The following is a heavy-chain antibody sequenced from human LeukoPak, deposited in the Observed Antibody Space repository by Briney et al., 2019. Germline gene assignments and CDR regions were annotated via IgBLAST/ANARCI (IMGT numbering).Heavy chain of an antibody. J-gene: IGHJ6*03. CDR3: ARVRSGSHWRGKYYYYHYMDV. CDR2: ISSSGSTI. Sequence: GGSLRLSCAASGFTFSSYEMNWVRQAPGKGLEWVSYISSSGSTIYYADSVKGRFTISRDNAKNSLYLQMNSLRAEDTAVYYCARVRSGSHWRGKYYYYHYMDVWGKGTTVTVSS. V-gene: IGHV3-48*03. D-gene: IGHD1-26*01. CDR1: GFTFSSYE.